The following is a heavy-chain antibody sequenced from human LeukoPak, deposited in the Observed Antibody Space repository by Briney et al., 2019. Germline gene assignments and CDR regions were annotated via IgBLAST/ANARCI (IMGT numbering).Heavy chain of an antibody. Sequence: ASVKVSCKASGYTFTSYDINWVRQATGQGLEWMGWMNPNSGNTGYAQKFQGRVTMTRNTSISTAYMELSSLRSEDTAVYYCARNRMVRGGPGGYWGQGTLVTVSP. V-gene: IGHV1-8*01. J-gene: IGHJ4*02. D-gene: IGHD3-10*01. CDR3: ARNRMVRGGPGGY. CDR1: GYTFTSYD. CDR2: MNPNSGNT.